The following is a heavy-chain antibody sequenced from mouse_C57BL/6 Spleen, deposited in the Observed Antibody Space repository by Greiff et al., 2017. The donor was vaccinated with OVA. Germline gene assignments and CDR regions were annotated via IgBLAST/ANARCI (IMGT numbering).Heavy chain of an antibody. CDR3: AREGFITTVVATYWYFDV. CDR1: GYTFTDYY. Sequence: QVHVKQSGAELVKPGASVKISCKASGYTFTDYYINWVKQRPGQGLEWIGKIGPGSGSTYYNAKFKGKATLTADKSSSTAYMQLSSLTSEDSAVYFCAREGFITTVVATYWYFDVWGTGTTVTVSS. J-gene: IGHJ1*03. CDR2: IGPGSGST. V-gene: IGHV1-77*01. D-gene: IGHD1-1*01.